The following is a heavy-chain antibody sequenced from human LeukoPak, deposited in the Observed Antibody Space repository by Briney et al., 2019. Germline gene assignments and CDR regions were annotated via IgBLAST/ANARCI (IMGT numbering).Heavy chain of an antibody. CDR1: GFTLSNSW. D-gene: IGHD3-16*01. V-gene: IGHV3-7*01. CDR2: MKPDGSEK. J-gene: IGHJ4*02. Sequence: GGSLRLSCAASGFTLSNSWMSWVRHAPGKGLEWVANMKPDGSEKYYVDSVKGRFTISRDNAKKSLYLQMNNLRAEDTAVYYCARPRWGDWGQGTLVTVSS. CDR3: ARPRWGD.